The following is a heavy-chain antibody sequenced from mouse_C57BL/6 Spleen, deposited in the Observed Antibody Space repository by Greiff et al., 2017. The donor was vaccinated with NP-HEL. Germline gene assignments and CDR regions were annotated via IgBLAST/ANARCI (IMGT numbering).Heavy chain of an antibody. CDR3: ASRRSSWFAY. CDR2: INPSDGST. V-gene: IGHV1-85*01. Sequence: VQLQQSGPELVKPGASVKLSCKASGYTFTSYDINWVKQRPGQGLEWIGWINPSDGSTKYNEKFKGQATLTVDTSSSTAYMELHSLTSEDSAIYFCASRRSSWFAYWGQGTLVTVSA. J-gene: IGHJ3*01. CDR1: GYTFTSYD.